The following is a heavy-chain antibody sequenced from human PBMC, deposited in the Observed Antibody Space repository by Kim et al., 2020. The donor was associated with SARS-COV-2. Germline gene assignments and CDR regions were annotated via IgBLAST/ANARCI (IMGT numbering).Heavy chain of an antibody. V-gene: IGHV5-10-1*01. D-gene: IGHD2-2*01. Sequence: GESLKISCKGSGYSFTSYWISWVRQMPGKGLEWMGGIDPSDSYTNYSPSFQGHVTISADKSISTAYLQWSSLKASDTAMYYCATPAPGYCSSTSCYAFDIWGQGTMVTVSS. CDR3: ATPAPGYCSSTSCYAFDI. J-gene: IGHJ3*02. CDR2: IDPSDSYT. CDR1: GYSFTSYW.